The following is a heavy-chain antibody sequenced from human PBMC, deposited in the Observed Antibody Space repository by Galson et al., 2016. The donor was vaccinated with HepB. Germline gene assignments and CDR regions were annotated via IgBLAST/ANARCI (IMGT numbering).Heavy chain of an antibody. CDR3: ARSYGGYAFDI. Sequence: ETLSLTCTVSGGSISPFFWSWIRQPPGKGLEWIAYIYYSGTTNYNPSLNSRVTISLDTSKSQSSLKVTSVTAADTAVYYCARSYGGYAFDIWGQGTMVTVSS. D-gene: IGHD4-23*01. CDR2: IYYSGTT. V-gene: IGHV4-59*01. CDR1: GGSISPFF. J-gene: IGHJ3*02.